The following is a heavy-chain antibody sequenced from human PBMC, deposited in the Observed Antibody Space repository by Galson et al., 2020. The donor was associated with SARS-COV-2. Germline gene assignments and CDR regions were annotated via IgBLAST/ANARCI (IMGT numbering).Heavy chain of an antibody. CDR3: AKVDPYGDYNDY. CDR2: ISWNSGSI. J-gene: IGHJ4*02. V-gene: IGHV3-9*01. D-gene: IGHD4-17*01. Sequence: SLKISCAASGFTFDDYAMHWVRQAPGKGLEWVSGISWNSGSIGYADSVKGRFTISRDNAKNSLYLQMNSLRAEDTALYYCAKVDPYGDYNDYWGQGTLVTVSS. CDR1: GFTFDDYA.